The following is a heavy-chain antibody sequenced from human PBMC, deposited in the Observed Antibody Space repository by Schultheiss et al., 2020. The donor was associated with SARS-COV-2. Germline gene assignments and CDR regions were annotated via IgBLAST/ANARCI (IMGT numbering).Heavy chain of an antibody. Sequence: SETLSLTCAVSGYSISSGYYWSWIRQPPGKGLEWIGYIYYSGSTYYNPSLKSRVTISVDTSKNQFSLKLSSVTAADTAVYYCARPSTGYSGSYNWFDPWGQGTLVTVSS. CDR3: ARPSTGYSGSYNWFDP. CDR1: GYSISSGYY. CDR2: IYYSGST. V-gene: IGHV4-38-2*01. J-gene: IGHJ5*02. D-gene: IGHD1-26*01.